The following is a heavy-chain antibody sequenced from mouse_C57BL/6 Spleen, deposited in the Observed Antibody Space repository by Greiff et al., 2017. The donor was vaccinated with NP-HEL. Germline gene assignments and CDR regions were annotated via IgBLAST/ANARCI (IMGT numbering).Heavy chain of an antibody. D-gene: IGHD1-1*01. CDR1: GYAFSSSW. CDR2: IYPGDGDT. CDR3: ARYYYGSSYVFAY. Sequence: VQLQESGPELVKPGASVKISCKASGYAFSSSWMNWVKQRPGKGLEWIGRIYPGDGDTNYNGKFKGKATLTADKSSSTAYMQLSSLTSVDSAVYFCARYYYGSSYVFAYWGQGTLVTVSA. V-gene: IGHV1-82*01. J-gene: IGHJ3*01.